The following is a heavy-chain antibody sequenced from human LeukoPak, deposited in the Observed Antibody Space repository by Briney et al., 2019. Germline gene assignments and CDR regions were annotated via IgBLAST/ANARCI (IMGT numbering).Heavy chain of an antibody. V-gene: IGHV5-51*01. D-gene: IGHD3-3*01. Sequence: GESLKISCKGSGCSFTSYWIGWVRQMPGKGLEWMGIIYPGDSDTRYSPSFQGQVTISADKSISTAYLQWSSLKASDTAMYYCASVRSGYLYYFDYWGQGTLVTVSS. J-gene: IGHJ4*02. CDR2: IYPGDSDT. CDR1: GCSFTSYW. CDR3: ASVRSGYLYYFDY.